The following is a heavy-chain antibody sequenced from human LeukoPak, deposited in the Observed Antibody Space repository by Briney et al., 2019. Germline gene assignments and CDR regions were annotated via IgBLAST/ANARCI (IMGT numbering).Heavy chain of an antibody. D-gene: IGHD5-24*01. Sequence: GGSLRLSCAASGFTFSSYGMHWVRQAPGKGLEWVAFIRYDGSNKYYADSVKGRFTISRVNSKNTLYLQMNSLRAEDTAVYYCAKGGRDEGYFDYWGQGTLVTVSS. CDR3: AKGGRDEGYFDY. J-gene: IGHJ4*02. V-gene: IGHV3-30*02. CDR1: GFTFSSYG. CDR2: IRYDGSNK.